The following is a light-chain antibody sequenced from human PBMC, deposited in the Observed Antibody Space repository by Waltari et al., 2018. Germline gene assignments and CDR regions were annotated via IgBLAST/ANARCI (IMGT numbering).Light chain of an antibody. CDR1: SSDVGGYHY. Sequence: QSALTQPPSASGSPGQSVAISCTGTSSDVGGYHYVSWSQQHPGKAPRLMIYEVYKRPSGVPDRFSGSKSGNTASLTVSGLQAEDEADYYCSSYAGRDILVFGGGTRLTVL. V-gene: IGLV2-8*01. CDR3: SSYAGRDILV. CDR2: EVY. J-gene: IGLJ2*01.